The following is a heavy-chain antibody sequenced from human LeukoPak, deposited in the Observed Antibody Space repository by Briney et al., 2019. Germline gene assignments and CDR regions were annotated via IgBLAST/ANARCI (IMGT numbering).Heavy chain of an antibody. CDR3: VLGHYGGLFDN. Sequence: GRSLRLSCAASGFTFSSYDMHWVRQAPGKGLEWVAVISYGGSNKDYADSVKGRFTISRDNSKNTLYVQMNSLRVEDTAVYYCVLGHYGGLFDNWGQGTLVTVSS. D-gene: IGHD4-23*01. CDR2: ISYGGSNK. J-gene: IGHJ4*02. CDR1: GFTFSSYD. V-gene: IGHV3-30-3*01.